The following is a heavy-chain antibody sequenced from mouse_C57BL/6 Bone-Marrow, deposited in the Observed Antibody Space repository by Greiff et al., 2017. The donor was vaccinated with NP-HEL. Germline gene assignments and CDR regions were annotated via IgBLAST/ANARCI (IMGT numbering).Heavy chain of an antibody. CDR1: EYEFPSHD. V-gene: IGHV5-2*01. CDR3: AREGTGTGSWFAY. D-gene: IGHD4-1*01. CDR2: INSDGGST. J-gene: IGHJ3*01. Sequence: QRVESGGGLVQPGESLKLSCESNEYEFPSHDMSWVRKTPEKRLELVAAINSDGGSTYYPDTMERRFIISRDNTKKTLYLQMSSLRSEDTALYDCAREGTGTGSWFAYWGQGTLVTVSA.